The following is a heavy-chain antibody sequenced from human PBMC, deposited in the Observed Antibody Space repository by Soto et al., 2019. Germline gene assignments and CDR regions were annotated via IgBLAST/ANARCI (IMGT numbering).Heavy chain of an antibody. CDR1: GFTFSSYA. D-gene: IGHD2-21*02. CDR2: ISGSGGST. Sequence: PGGSLRLSCAASGFTFSSYAMSWVRQAPGKGLEWVSAISGSGGSTYYADSVRGRFTISRDNSKNTLYLQMNSLRAEDTAVYYCASYRYCGGDCYSDYFDYWGQGTLVTVS. CDR3: ASYRYCGGDCYSDYFDY. J-gene: IGHJ4*02. V-gene: IGHV3-23*01.